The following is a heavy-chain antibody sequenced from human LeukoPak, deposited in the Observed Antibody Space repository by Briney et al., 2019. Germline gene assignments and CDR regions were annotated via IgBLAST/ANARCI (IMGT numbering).Heavy chain of an antibody. CDR3: ARDRGNRWDPNHCFDY. D-gene: IGHD1-26*01. Sequence: PGGSLRLSCVASGFTFSDYYMSWIRQAPGKGLEWVSYISSSRSYTNYADSVKGRFTISRDNAKNSLYLQMNSLRADDTAVYYCARDRGNRWDPNHCFDYWGQGTLVTVSS. CDR1: GFTFSDYY. V-gene: IGHV3-11*05. J-gene: IGHJ4*02. CDR2: ISSSRSYT.